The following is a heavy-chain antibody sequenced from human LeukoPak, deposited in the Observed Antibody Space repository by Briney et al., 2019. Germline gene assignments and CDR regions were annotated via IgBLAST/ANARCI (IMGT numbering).Heavy chain of an antibody. CDR3: ARDSTPYYYDSSGKYDAFDI. V-gene: IGHV3-30*02. CDR2: IRYDGSNK. D-gene: IGHD3-22*01. Sequence: GGSLRLSCATSGFTFSSYGIDWVRQAPGKGLEWVSFIRYDGSNKFYADSVKGRFTISRDNSKNTLYLEMNSLRTEDTAVYYCARDSTPYYYDSSGKYDAFDIWGQGTMVTVSS. J-gene: IGHJ3*02. CDR1: GFTFSSYG.